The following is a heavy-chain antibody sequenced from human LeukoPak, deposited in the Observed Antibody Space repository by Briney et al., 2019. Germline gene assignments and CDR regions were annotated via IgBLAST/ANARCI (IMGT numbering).Heavy chain of an antibody. CDR3: AREGPKGDAFDI. Sequence: SETLSLTCTVSGGSISSGDYYWSWIRQPPGKGLEWIGYIYYSGSTYYNPSLKSRVTISVDRSKNQFSLKLSSVTAADTAVYYCAREGPKGDAFDIWGQGTMVTVSS. CDR1: GGSISSGDYY. CDR2: IYYSGST. J-gene: IGHJ3*02. V-gene: IGHV4-30-4*01.